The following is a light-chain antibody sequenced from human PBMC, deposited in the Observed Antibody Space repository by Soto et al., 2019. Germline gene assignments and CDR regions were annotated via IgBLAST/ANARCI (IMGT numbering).Light chain of an antibody. J-gene: IGKJ1*01. CDR1: QSIRYY. Sequence: DIQLTQSPPTLSASVGDRVTITCRASQSIRYYLAWYQQMPGKAPKLLIYGASSLQSGVPSRFSGSGSGTELTLTSSSLQLVVLRFYFCQHHNSYSQTFGQGTKVDIK. CDR3: QHHNSYSQT. V-gene: IGKV1-5*01. CDR2: GAS.